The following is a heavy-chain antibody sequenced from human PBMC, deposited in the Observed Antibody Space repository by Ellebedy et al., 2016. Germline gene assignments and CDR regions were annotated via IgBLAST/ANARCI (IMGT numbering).Heavy chain of an antibody. CDR3: ARDRWAPNWFDP. D-gene: IGHD1-26*01. CDR1: GYTFTSYD. J-gene: IGHJ5*02. V-gene: IGHV1-8*01. CDR2: MNPNSGNT. Sequence: ASVKVSCXASGYTFTSYDINWVRQATGQGLEWMGWMNPNSGNTGYAQKFQGRVTMTRNTSISTAYMELSSLRSEDTAVYYCARDRWAPNWFDPWGQGTLVTVSS.